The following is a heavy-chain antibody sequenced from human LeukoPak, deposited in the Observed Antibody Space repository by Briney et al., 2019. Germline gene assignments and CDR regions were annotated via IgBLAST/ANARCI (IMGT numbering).Heavy chain of an antibody. J-gene: IGHJ5*02. CDR3: ARDIYCSSTSCGFDP. CDR1: GYTFNIYG. Sequence: ASVKVSCKASGYTFNIYGISWVRQAPGQGLEWMGWINPNSGGTNYAQKFQGRVTMTRDTSISTAYMELSRLRSDDTAVYYCARDIYCSSTSCGFDPWGQGTLVTVSS. D-gene: IGHD2-2*01. V-gene: IGHV1-2*02. CDR2: INPNSGGT.